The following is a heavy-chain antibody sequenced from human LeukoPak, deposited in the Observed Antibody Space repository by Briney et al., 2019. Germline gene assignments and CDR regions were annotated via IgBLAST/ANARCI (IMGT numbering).Heavy chain of an antibody. Sequence: PSETLSLTCTVSGGSISSGDYYWGWIRQPPGKGLEWIGSIYYSGSTYYNPSLKSRVTISVDTSKNQFSLKLSSVTAADTAVYYCARPNYDILTGSNWFDPWGQGTLVTVSS. CDR1: GGSISSGDYY. D-gene: IGHD3-9*01. J-gene: IGHJ5*02. CDR2: IYYSGST. V-gene: IGHV4-39*01. CDR3: ARPNYDILTGSNWFDP.